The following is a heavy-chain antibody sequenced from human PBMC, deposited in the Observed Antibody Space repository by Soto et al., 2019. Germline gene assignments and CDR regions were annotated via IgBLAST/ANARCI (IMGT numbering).Heavy chain of an antibody. V-gene: IGHV3-7*01. J-gene: IGHJ6*02. CDR3: ARGNYYDSSGYYYYYGMDV. Sequence: PGGSLRLSCEVSGFTFSMYSMSWVRQSPGKGLEWVAKIPQDGVDGHYADSVKGRFIISRDNGKNSLHLQLNDLRAEDTAVYYCARGNYYDSSGYYYYYGMDVWGQGTTVTVSS. D-gene: IGHD3-22*01. CDR1: GFTFSMYS. CDR2: IPQDGVDG.